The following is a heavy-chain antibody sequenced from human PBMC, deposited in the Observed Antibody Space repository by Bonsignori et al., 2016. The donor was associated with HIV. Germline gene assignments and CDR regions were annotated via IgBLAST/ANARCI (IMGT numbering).Heavy chain of an antibody. D-gene: IGHD2-21*01. CDR3: AREIGPFCGGDCYPYYFYYYMDV. J-gene: IGHJ6*03. V-gene: IGHV4-39*07. CDR2: INYSGNT. CDR1: AGSISSSSYF. Sequence: QLHLQESGPGLVKPSETLSLTCTVYAGSISSSSYFWAWIRQPPGKGLEWIGSINYSGNTYYNPSLKSRVTISVDTSKNDFSLRLRSVTAADTAVYFVAREIGPFCGGDCYPYYFYYYMDVWGKGTTVTVSS.